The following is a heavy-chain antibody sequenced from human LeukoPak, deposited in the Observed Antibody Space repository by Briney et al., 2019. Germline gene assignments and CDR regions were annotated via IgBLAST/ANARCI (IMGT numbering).Heavy chain of an antibody. CDR1: GFTFSSYS. J-gene: IGHJ3*02. CDR3: ARDQGRGAFDI. V-gene: IGHV3-21*01. CDR2: ISSSSSYI. Sequence: GGSLSLSCAASGFTFSSYSMNWVRQAPGKGLEWVSSISSSSSYIYYADSVKGRFTISRDNAKNSLYLQMNSLRAEDTAVYYCARDQGRGAFDIWGQGTMVTVSS.